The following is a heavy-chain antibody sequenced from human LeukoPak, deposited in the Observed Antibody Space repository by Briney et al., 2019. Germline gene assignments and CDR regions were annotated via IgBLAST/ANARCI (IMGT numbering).Heavy chain of an antibody. J-gene: IGHJ4*02. D-gene: IGHD6-19*01. CDR2: ISSSDTTT. CDR3: VRDWQWLVF. V-gene: IGHV3-48*03. CDR1: GFPFSNYE. Sequence: PGGSLRLSCVASGFPFSNYEMIWVRQAPGKGLEWVSYISSSDTTTYYADSVKGRFTISRDNAKNSLYLQMNSLRAKDTAVYYCVRDWQWLVFWGQGTLVTVSS.